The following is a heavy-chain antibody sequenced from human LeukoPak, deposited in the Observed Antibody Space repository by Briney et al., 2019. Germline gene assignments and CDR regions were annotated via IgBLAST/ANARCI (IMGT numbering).Heavy chain of an antibody. Sequence: TXYWIGWVRQLPGKGLEWXXIIYPGDSDTRYSPSFQGQVTISADKSISTAYLQWSSLKASDTAMYYCARPDIAAAGTFNDYWGQGTLVTVSS. D-gene: IGHD6-13*01. CDR1: TXYW. CDR2: IYPGDSDT. CDR3: ARPDIAAAGTFNDY. J-gene: IGHJ4*02. V-gene: IGHV5-51*01.